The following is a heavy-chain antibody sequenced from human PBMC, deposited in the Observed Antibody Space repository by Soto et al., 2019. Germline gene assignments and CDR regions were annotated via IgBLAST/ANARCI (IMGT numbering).Heavy chain of an antibody. CDR3: AKFRRKSGYYYPFDL. Sequence: EVQLLESGGGLVQPGGSLRLSCAASGFTFSSYAMSWVRQAPGKGLEWVSAISGSGGSTYYADSVKGRFTISRDNSKNTLYLLMNQQRAEDTAVYYCAKFRRKSGYYYPFDLWGQGNLVNGS. D-gene: IGHD3-22*01. J-gene: IGHJ4*02. CDR1: GFTFSSYA. V-gene: IGHV3-23*01. CDR2: ISGSGGST.